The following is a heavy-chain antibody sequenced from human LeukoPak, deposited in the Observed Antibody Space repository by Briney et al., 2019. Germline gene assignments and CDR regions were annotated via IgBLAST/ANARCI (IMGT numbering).Heavy chain of an antibody. CDR2: IYPSGRT. D-gene: IGHD2-15*01. J-gene: IGHJ5*02. Sequence: KPSETLSLTCTVSGYSISSGYYWGWNRQPPGRGLEWIGYIYPSGRTYYNPSLKSRVTISVDTSKNQFSLKLSSVTAADTAVYYCARALGMGYCSGGSCPVPLSWFDPWGQGTLVTVSS. CDR1: GYSISSGYY. CDR3: ARALGMGYCSGGSCPVPLSWFDP. V-gene: IGHV4-38-2*02.